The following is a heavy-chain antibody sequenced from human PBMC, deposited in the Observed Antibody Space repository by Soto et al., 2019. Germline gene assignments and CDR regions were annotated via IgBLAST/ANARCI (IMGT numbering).Heavy chain of an antibody. CDR2: MYFDGITT. CDR3: ARGGAMGVDY. J-gene: IGHJ4*02. Sequence: EVQLVESGGGVVQPGGSLRLSCTASGFTFNTHWMHWVRQAPGKGLLWVSRMYFDGITTNYADSVKGRLTVSRDNAKNTVYLHGNTLRDADTAVYYCARGGAMGVDYWGQGTLVTVSS. D-gene: IGHD1-26*01. CDR1: GFTFNTHW. V-gene: IGHV3-74*01.